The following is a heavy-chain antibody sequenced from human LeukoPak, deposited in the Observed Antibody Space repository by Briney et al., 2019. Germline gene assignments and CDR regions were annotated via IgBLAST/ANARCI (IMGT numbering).Heavy chain of an antibody. CDR1: GFTFSNYN. CDR2: ISASSGYI. D-gene: IGHD1-26*01. V-gene: IGHV3-21*01. CDR3: VKDSSWSLEY. Sequence: GGSLRLSCVASGFTFSNYNMNWVRQAPGKGLEWVSYISASSGYIYYADSLKGRFSISRDNAKNSLYLQMNSLRAEDTAVYHCVKDSSWSLEYWGQGTLVTVSA. J-gene: IGHJ4*02.